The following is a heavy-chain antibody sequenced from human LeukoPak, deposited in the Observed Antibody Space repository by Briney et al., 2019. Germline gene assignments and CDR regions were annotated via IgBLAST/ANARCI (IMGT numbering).Heavy chain of an antibody. J-gene: IGHJ4*02. V-gene: IGHV3-30*18. CDR2: ISYDGSNK. CDR1: GFTFSSYG. Sequence: GRSLRLSCAASGFTFSSYGMHWVRQAPGKGLEWVAVISYDGSNKYYADSVKGRFTISRDNSKNTLYLQMNSLRAEDTAVYYCAKSGSWYEGANFDYWGQGTLVTVSS. D-gene: IGHD6-13*01. CDR3: AKSGSWYEGANFDY.